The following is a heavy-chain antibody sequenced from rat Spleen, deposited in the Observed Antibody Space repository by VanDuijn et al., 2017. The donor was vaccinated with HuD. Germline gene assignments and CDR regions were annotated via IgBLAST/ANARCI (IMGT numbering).Heavy chain of an antibody. CDR3: TTETQLGFDY. V-gene: IGHV5-20*01. D-gene: IGHD5-1*01. CDR2: ISYDGSST. CDR1: GFTFSNYD. Sequence: EVQLVESGGGLVQPGRSKKLSCAASGFTFSNYDMAWVRQAPTKGLEWVASISYDGSSTYYRDSVKGRFTISRDNAKSTLYLQMDSLRSEDTATYYCTTETQLGFDYWGQGVMVTVSS. J-gene: IGHJ2*01.